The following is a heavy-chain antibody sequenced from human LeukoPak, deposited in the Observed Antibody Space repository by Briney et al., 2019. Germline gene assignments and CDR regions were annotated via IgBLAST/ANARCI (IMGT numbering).Heavy chain of an antibody. V-gene: IGHV3-11*01. CDR3: ARHMVITPFDS. Sequence: GGSLRLSCAASGFSFRDYYFSWIRQAPGQGLEWLSFISASGNIIHYEDSVKGRFTISRDDAKNSVFLQMNSLKTEDTALYYRARHMVITPFDSWGQGTLVTVSS. D-gene: IGHD4/OR15-4a*01. J-gene: IGHJ4*02. CDR2: ISASGNII. CDR1: GFSFRDYY.